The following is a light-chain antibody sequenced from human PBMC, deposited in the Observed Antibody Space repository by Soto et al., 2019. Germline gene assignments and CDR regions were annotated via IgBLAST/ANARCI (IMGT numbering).Light chain of an antibody. V-gene: IGKV3-20*01. CDR2: SAS. Sequence: EIVLTQSPGTLSLSPGERATLSCRASQSVSSSYLGWYQQKPGQAPRLLIYSASSRARGIPDRFSGSGSGTDFTLTISRLEPEDFAVYYCLQSGTFGQGTKVDIK. CDR1: QSVSSSY. J-gene: IGKJ1*01. CDR3: LQSGT.